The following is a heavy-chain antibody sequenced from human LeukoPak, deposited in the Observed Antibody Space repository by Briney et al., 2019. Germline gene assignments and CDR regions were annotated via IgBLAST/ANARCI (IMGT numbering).Heavy chain of an antibody. V-gene: IGHV3-23*01. CDR3: AKDQGFTRPYGMDV. CDR2: ISGSGGST. Sequence: GGSLRLSCAASGFTFSSYAMSWVRQAPGKGLEWVSAISGSGGSTYYADSVKGWFTISRDNSKNTLYLQMNSLRAEDTAVYYCAKDQGFTRPYGMDVWGQGTTVTVSS. CDR1: GFTFSSYA. J-gene: IGHJ6*02.